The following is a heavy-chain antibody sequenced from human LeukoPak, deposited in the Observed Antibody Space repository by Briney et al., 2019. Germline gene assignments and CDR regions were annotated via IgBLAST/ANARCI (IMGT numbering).Heavy chain of an antibody. V-gene: IGHV4-31*03. CDR2: TYYSGST. Sequence: SETLSLTCTVSGGSISSSSYYWGWIRQHPGKGLEWIGYTYYSGSTYYNPSLKSRVTISVDTSKNQLSLNLSSVTAADTAVYYCARDLSDDGSPYTHYGMAVWGQGTTVTVSS. J-gene: IGHJ6*02. D-gene: IGHD3-16*01. CDR1: GGSISSSSYY. CDR3: ARDLSDDGSPYTHYGMAV.